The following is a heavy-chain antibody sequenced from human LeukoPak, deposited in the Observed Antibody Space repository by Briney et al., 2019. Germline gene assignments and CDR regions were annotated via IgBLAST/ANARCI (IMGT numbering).Heavy chain of an antibody. CDR2: ISGSGGST. J-gene: IGHJ3*02. V-gene: IGHV3-23*01. CDR3: AKDIVVVPAAGNAFDI. CDR1: GVTLSSYA. Sequence: TGGSLRLSCAASGVTLSSYAMTWVRQAPGKGLEWVSSISGSGGSTYYADSVRGRFTLSRDNSKNMLYLQMNSLRAEDTAVYYCAKDIVVVPAAGNAFDIWGQGTMVTVSS. D-gene: IGHD2-2*01.